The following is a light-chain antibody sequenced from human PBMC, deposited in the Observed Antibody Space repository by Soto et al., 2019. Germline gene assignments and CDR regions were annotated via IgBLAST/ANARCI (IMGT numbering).Light chain of an antibody. CDR1: HPININ. J-gene: IGKJ4*01. CDR3: QHYQRYPPS. V-gene: IGKV1-16*01. CDR2: AAT. Sequence: DIQMTQSPSSLSASVGDRVTVTCRAIHPININLVWFQQKPGKAPKSLIYAATNLQSGVPSRFSGSGGGTDFSLTISRLQPEDVATYYCQHYQRYPPSFGGGTKLEIK.